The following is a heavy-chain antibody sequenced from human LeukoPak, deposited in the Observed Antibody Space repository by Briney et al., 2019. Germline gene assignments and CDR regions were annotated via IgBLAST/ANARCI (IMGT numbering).Heavy chain of an antibody. D-gene: IGHD3-22*01. J-gene: IGHJ6*02. CDR2: ISSSSSYI. CDR1: GFTFSSYS. Sequence: GGSPRLSCAASGFTFSSYSVNWVRQAPGKGLEWVSSISSSSSYIYYADSVKGRFTISRDNAKNSLYLQMNSLRAEDTAVYYCAGHYDSSGYDYYYGMDVWGQGTTVTVSS. CDR3: AGHYDSSGYDYYYGMDV. V-gene: IGHV3-21*01.